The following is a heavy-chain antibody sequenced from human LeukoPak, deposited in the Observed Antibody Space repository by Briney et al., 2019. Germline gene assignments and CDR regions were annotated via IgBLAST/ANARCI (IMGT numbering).Heavy chain of an antibody. Sequence: GGSLRLSCVASGFTSGNYWMHWVRQAPGKGPEWVSRIDDDGTDTHYAVSVKGRFTISRDNAKNTLYLQMNSLRGEDTAVYYCARGMLSSAGYHWYYYMDIWGKGAMVTVSS. CDR2: IDDDGTDT. D-gene: IGHD3-3*01. J-gene: IGHJ6*03. CDR1: GFTSGNYW. V-gene: IGHV3-74*01. CDR3: ARGMLSSAGYHWYYYMDI.